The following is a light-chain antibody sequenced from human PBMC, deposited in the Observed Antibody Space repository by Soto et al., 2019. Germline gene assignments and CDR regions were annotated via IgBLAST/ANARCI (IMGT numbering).Light chain of an antibody. CDR3: SLYRSSTTLV. Sequence: QSVLTQPPSVSGSPGQSVTISCTGTSSDIGVYNRVFWYQQPPGTAPKLMIYEVSNRPSGVPDRFSGSKSGNTASLTISGLQAEDEADYYCSLYRSSTTLVFGTGTKSPS. CDR1: SSDIGVYNR. J-gene: IGLJ1*01. CDR2: EVS. V-gene: IGLV2-18*01.